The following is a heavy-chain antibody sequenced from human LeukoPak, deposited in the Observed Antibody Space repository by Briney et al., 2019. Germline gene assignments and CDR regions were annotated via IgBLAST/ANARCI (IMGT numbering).Heavy chain of an antibody. V-gene: IGHV3-53*01. CDR2: IYSGGST. CDR1: GFTVSSNY. Sequence: GGSLRLSCAASGFTVSSNYMSWVRQAPGKGLEWVSVIYSGGSTYYADSVKGRFTISRDNSNNTLYLQMNSLRAEDTAVYYCARGGLHRTLNDWGQGTLVTVSS. J-gene: IGHJ4*02. CDR3: ARGGLHRTLND. D-gene: IGHD3-16*01.